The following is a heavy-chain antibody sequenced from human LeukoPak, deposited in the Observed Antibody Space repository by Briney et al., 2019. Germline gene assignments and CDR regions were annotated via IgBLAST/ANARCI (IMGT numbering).Heavy chain of an antibody. CDR1: GFTFSSYS. CDR2: ISSSSSYI. CDR3: ATDCTNGVCYDY. J-gene: IGHJ4*02. D-gene: IGHD2-8*01. Sequence: GGSLRLSCAASGFTFSSYSMNWVRQAPGKGLEWVSSISSSSSYIYYADSVKGRFTISRDNAKNSLYLQMNSLGAEDTAVYYCATDCTNGVCYDYWGQGTLVTVSS. V-gene: IGHV3-21*01.